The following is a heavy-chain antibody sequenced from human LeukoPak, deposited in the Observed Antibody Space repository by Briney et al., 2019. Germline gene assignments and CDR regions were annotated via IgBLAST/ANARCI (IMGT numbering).Heavy chain of an antibody. CDR3: ARGALRATGYYYGNFDY. CDR1: GYTFTSYG. D-gene: IGHD3-9*01. V-gene: IGHV1-18*01. CDR2: INPNSGGT. Sequence: ASVKVSCKASGYTFTSYGISWVRQAPGQGLEWMGWINPNSGGTNYAQKLQGRVTMTTDTSTSTAYMELRSLRSDDTAVYYCARGALRATGYYYGNFDYWGQGTLVTVSS. J-gene: IGHJ4*02.